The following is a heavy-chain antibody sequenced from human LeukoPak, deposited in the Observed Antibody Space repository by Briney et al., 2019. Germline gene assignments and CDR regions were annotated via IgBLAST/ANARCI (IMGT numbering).Heavy chain of an antibody. Sequence: PSVTLSLTCAVYGGSFSGYYWSWIRQPPGKGLEWIGEINHSGSTNYNPSLKSRVTISVDTSKNQFSLKLSSVTAADTAVYYCARKVDDSPPAPWGQGTLVTLSS. J-gene: IGHJ5*02. CDR1: GGSFSGYY. D-gene: IGHD3-16*01. V-gene: IGHV4-34*01. CDR3: ARKVDDSPPAP. CDR2: INHSGST.